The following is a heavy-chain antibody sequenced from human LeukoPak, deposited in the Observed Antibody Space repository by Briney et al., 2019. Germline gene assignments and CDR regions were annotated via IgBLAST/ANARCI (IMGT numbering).Heavy chain of an antibody. CDR2: INPSVGST. V-gene: IGHV1-46*04. CDR3: ARASFGVVIFDY. J-gene: IGHJ4*02. Sequence: ASVKVSCKASGYTFSSYYMHWVRQAPGQGLEWVGIINPSVGSTSYAPKLQGRVTMTRDTSTSTVYMELSSLRSEDTAVYYCARASFGVVIFDYWGQGTLVTVSS. CDR1: GYTFSSYY. D-gene: IGHD3-3*01.